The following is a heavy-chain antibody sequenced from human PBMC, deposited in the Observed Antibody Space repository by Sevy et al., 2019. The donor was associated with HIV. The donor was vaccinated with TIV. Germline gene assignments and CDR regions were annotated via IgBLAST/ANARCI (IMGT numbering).Heavy chain of an antibody. D-gene: IGHD3-3*01. CDR1: GYAFTGYY. V-gene: IGHV1-2*06. CDR2: INPIIGGT. CDR3: ARSPTDFWTGGMDV. J-gene: IGHJ6*02. Sequence: ASVKVSCKASGYAFTGYYIHWVRQAPGQRLEWMGRINPIIGGTDDPQKFQGRVTMSRDTSISTAYMDVTRLTSDDTAVYYCARSPTDFWTGGMDVWGQGTVVSVSS.